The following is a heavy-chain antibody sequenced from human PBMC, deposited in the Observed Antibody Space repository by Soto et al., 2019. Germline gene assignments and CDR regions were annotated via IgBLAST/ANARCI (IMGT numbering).Heavy chain of an antibody. D-gene: IGHD4-17*01. V-gene: IGHV4-31*03. CDR3: ARSPYDYGDSVGFFDL. CDR1: GASISSSGDY. Sequence: KPSETLSLTCTVSGASISSSGDYWTWIRQPPGKGLEWIGYIYHTGSTYYNPSLKSRVTISVDTSKNQFSLKLTSVTAADAAVFYCARSPYDYGDSVGFFDLWGQGTMVTVSS. CDR2: IYHTGST. J-gene: IGHJ3*01.